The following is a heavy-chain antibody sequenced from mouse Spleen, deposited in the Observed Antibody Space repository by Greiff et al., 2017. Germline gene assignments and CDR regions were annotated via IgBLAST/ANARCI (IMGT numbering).Heavy chain of an antibody. V-gene: IGHV1-54*01. CDR1: GYAFTNYL. Sequence: QVQLKESGAELVRPGTSVKVSCKASGYAFTNYLIEWVKQRPGQGLEWIGVINPGSGGTNYNEKFKGKATLTADKSSSTAYMQLSSLTSEDSAVYFCARGELGRGYFDYWGQGTTRTVSS. J-gene: IGHJ2*01. D-gene: IGHD4-1*01. CDR3: ARGELGRGYFDY. CDR2: INPGSGGT.